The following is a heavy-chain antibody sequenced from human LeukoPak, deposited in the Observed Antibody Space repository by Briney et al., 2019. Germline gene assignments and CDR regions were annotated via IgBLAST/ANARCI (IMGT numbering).Heavy chain of an antibody. V-gene: IGHV4-34*01. Sequence: SETLSLTCAVYGGSFSGYYWSWIRQPPGKGLEWIGEINHSGSTNYNPSLKSRVTISVDTSKNQFSLKLSSVTAADTAVYYCARGNYGSGSYILWGQGTLVTVSS. CDR3: ARGNYGSGSYIL. CDR2: INHSGST. D-gene: IGHD3-10*01. CDR1: GGSFSGYY. J-gene: IGHJ4*02.